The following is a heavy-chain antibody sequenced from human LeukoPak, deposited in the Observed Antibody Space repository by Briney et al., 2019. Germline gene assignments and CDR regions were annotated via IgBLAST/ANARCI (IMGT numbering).Heavy chain of an antibody. CDR2: IIPIFGTA. V-gene: IGHV1-69*01. Sequence: ASVKVSCKASGGTFSSYAISWVRQAPGQGLEWMGGIIPIFGTANYAQKFQGRVTITADESTSTAYMELSSLRSEDTAVYYCAGTDNPLRPPGAPWGQGTLVTVSS. J-gene: IGHJ5*02. CDR1: GGTFSSYA. CDR3: AGTDNPLRPPGAP. D-gene: IGHD7-27*01.